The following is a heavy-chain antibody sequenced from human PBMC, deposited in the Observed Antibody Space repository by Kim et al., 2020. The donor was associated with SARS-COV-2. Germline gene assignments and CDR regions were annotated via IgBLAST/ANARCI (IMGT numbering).Heavy chain of an antibody. J-gene: IGHJ4*02. V-gene: IGHV4-61*01. CDR3: ATGYYDSSGYYYPHDY. D-gene: IGHD3-22*01. CDR2: IYYSGST. Sequence: SETLSLTCTVSGGSVSSGSYYWSWIRQPPGKGLEWIGYIYYSGSTNYNPSLKSRVTISVDTSKNQFSLKLSSVTAADTAVYYCATGYYDSSGYYYPHDYWGQGTLVTVSS. CDR1: GGSVSSGSYY.